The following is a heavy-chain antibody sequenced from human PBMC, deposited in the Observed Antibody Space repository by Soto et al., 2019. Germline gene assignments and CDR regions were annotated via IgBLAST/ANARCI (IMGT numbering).Heavy chain of an antibody. CDR1: GGSTSSGDYY. CDR2: IYYSGST. D-gene: IGHD3-22*01. Sequence: SETLSLTCTVPGGSTSSGDYYWSWIRQPPGKGLEWIGYIYYSGSTYYNPSLKSRVTISVDTSKNQFSLKLSSVTAADTAVYYCARGRFEYYYDSSGYYFVDYWGQGTLVTVSS. J-gene: IGHJ4*02. CDR3: ARGRFEYYYDSSGYYFVDY. V-gene: IGHV4-30-4*01.